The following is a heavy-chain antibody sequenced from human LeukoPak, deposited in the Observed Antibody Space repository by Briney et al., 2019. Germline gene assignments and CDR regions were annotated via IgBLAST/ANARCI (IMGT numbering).Heavy chain of an antibody. Sequence: PGGSLRLSCAASGFTFSTYWMSWVRQAPGKGLERVANIQQDGSEIYHVDSVKGRFTISRDNAKNSLYLQMNSLRAEDTAVYYCARDKVVGATYFDYWGQGTLVTVSS. CDR1: GFTFSTYW. J-gene: IGHJ4*02. D-gene: IGHD1-26*01. V-gene: IGHV3-7*01. CDR3: ARDKVVGATYFDY. CDR2: IQQDGSEI.